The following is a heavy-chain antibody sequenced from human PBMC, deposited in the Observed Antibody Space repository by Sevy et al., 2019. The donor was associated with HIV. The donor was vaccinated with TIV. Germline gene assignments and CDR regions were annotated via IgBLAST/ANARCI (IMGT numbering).Heavy chain of an antibody. CDR3: AREYSGTYYYFDY. V-gene: IGHV3-74*01. Sequence: GGSLRLSCAASGFTFSSYWMHWVRQAPGKGLVWVSRINSDGSSTNYADSVKGRFTISRDNDKNTLYLQMNSLRAEDTAVYYCAREYSGTYYYFDYWGQGTLVTVSS. CDR1: GFTFSSYW. J-gene: IGHJ4*02. D-gene: IGHD1-26*01. CDR2: INSDGSST.